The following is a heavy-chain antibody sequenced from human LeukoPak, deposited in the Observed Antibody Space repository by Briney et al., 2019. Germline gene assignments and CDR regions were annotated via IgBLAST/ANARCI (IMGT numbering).Heavy chain of an antibody. CDR3: ARGDFIMITFGGVIVDPPDI. CDR1: GGSISSGGYY. J-gene: IGHJ3*02. CDR2: IYYSGST. V-gene: IGHV4-31*03. Sequence: SETLSLTCTVSGGSISSGGYYWSWIRQHPGKGLEWTGYIYYSGSTYYNPSLKSRVTIPVDTSKNQFSLKLSSVTAADTAVYYCARGDFIMITFGGVIVDPPDIWGQGTMVTVSS. D-gene: IGHD3-16*02.